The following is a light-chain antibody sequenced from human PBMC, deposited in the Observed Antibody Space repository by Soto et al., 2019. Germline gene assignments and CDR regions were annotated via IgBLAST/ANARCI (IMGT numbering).Light chain of an antibody. CDR2: EGS. Sequence: QSALTQPASVSGSPGQSITISCSGTSNDVGGYDLVSWYQKHPGKAPKVLVYEGSRRPSGVSNRFSGSKSGNTASLTISGLQAEDEADYYCCSYTSSSTRVFGGGTKLTVL. V-gene: IGLV2-14*02. CDR3: CSYTSSSTRV. CDR1: SNDVGGYDL. J-gene: IGLJ2*01.